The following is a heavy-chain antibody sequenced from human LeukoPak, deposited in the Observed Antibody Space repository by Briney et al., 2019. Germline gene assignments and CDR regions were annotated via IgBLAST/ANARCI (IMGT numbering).Heavy chain of an antibody. V-gene: IGHV4-59*11. CDR2: VFNGGST. Sequence: SETLSLTCTVSGASINSHYWSWIRQPPGKGLEWIGYVFNGGSTSYNPSLKSRVTMSIDTSSDQFSLRLSSVTTADTAIYYCASRPADSTWYGVFDYWSPGTLVTVSS. J-gene: IGHJ4*02. CDR3: ASRPADSTWYGVFDY. CDR1: GASINSHY. D-gene: IGHD6-13*01.